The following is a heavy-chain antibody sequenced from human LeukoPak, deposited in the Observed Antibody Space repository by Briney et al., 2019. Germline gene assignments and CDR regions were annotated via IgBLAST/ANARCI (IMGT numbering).Heavy chain of an antibody. Sequence: PGGSLRLSCAASGFIFRSYGMSWVRQAPGKGLECVSVISGSGGSTNYADSVKGRLTISRDNSKNTLYLQMNSLIAEDTAVYYCAKARGDSYGHFQYWGQGTLVTVSS. J-gene: IGHJ4*02. CDR3: AKARGDSYGHFQY. V-gene: IGHV3-23*01. CDR2: ISGSGGST. CDR1: GFIFRSYG. D-gene: IGHD5-18*01.